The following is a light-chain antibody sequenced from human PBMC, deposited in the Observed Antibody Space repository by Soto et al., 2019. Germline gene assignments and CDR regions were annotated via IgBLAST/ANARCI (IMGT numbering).Light chain of an antibody. Sequence: EIVMTQSPATLSLSPGGRATLSFMASQSIIDTLAWYQQKPGQAPRLLIYSASRRATGFPARFSGSGSGTDFTLTISSLQSEDFAVYYCQQYNNWPWTFGQGTKVDI. V-gene: IGKV3-15*01. J-gene: IGKJ1*01. CDR2: SAS. CDR3: QQYNNWPWT. CDR1: QSIIDT.